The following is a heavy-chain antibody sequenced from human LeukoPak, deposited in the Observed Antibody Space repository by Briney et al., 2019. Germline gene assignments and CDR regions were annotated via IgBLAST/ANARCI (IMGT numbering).Heavy chain of an antibody. CDR3: ARRGFL. J-gene: IGHJ4*02. CDR1: GFTFDDYA. Sequence: GGSLRLSCAASGFTFDDYAMHWVRQAPGKGLEWVSGISWNSGSIGYADSVKGRFTISRDNAKNSLYLQMNSLRAEDTAVYYCARRGFLWGQGTLVTVSS. D-gene: IGHD5-12*01. CDR2: ISWNSGSI. V-gene: IGHV3-9*01.